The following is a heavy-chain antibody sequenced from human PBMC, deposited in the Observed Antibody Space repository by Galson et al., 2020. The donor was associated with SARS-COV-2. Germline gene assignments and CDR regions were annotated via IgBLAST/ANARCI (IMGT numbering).Heavy chain of an antibody. CDR1: GGSFSGHY. D-gene: IGHD3-16*01. Sequence: SQASETLSLTCDVYGGSFSGHYRNWIRQSPGKGLQWIGEISHSGSTNSISTLKSRVTMSVDRSKNQLSLRLRSVTAADTAVYYCVRASRPAVGSVFIGGPNNFDYWCQGTLVTVSS. J-gene: IGHJ4*02. CDR2: ISHSGST. V-gene: IGHV4-34*01. CDR3: VRASRPAVGSVFIGGPNNFDY.